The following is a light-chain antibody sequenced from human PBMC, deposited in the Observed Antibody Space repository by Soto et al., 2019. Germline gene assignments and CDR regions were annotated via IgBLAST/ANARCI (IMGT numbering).Light chain of an antibody. J-gene: IGKJ2*01. V-gene: IGKV1-5*01. Sequence: DIQMTQSPSTLSASVGDGVTITCRASQNISVWSAWYQQRPGKAPKFLIYDASSLETGVPSRFSGSGSGTEFTPTIRSLQPDDFATYYCQQYDSSSPTFGQGTKLEIK. CDR1: QNISVW. CDR3: QQYDSSSPT. CDR2: DAS.